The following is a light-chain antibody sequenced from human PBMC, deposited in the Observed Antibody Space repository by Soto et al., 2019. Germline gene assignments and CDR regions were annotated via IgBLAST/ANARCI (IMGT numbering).Light chain of an antibody. V-gene: IGKV2-28*01. J-gene: IGKJ2*01. CDR1: QSLLHDDGYNY. CDR3: MQALQLRT. CDR2: LGS. Sequence: DIVMTQSPLSLPITPGETASISCRSSQSLLHDDGYNYLDWYLQKPGQSPQLLIYLGSNRASGVPDRFSGSGSGTDFTLKISRVEAVDVGIYYCMQALQLRTFGQGTKLEIK.